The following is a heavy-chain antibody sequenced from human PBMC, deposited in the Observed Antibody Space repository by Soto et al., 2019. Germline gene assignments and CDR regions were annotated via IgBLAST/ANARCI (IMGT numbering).Heavy chain of an antibody. V-gene: IGHV3-21*04. J-gene: IGHJ4*02. CDR3: AKTSHTGTRPVYYFDY. CDR2: VSKSDYT. D-gene: IGHD2-8*02. Sequence: PGGSLRLSCVVSGFTFNNYGINWVRQAPGKGLEWVSTVSKSDYTYYSDSVKGRFTISRDNAKNSVSLQMNTLRAEDTAVYYCAKTSHTGTRPVYYFDYWGQGTLVTVSS. CDR1: GFTFNNYG.